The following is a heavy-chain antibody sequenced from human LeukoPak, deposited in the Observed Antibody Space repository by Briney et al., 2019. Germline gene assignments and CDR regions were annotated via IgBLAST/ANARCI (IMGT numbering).Heavy chain of an antibody. J-gene: IGHJ4*02. CDR2: IYYSGSP. D-gene: IGHD6-13*01. CDR3: ARGSHAAGMYYFDY. CDR1: GGSISSGGYY. V-gene: IGHV4-31*03. Sequence: SETLSLTCTVSGGSISSGGYYWSWIRQHPGKGLEWIGYIYYSGSPYYNPSLKSRVTISVDTSKNQFSLKLSSVTAADTAVYYCARGSHAAGMYYFDYWGQGTLVTVSS.